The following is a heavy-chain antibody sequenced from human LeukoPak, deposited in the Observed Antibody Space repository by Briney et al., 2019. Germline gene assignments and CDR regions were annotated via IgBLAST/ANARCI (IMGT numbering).Heavy chain of an antibody. CDR3: ARRDYYGSGSSHHYYMDV. Sequence: PGGSLRLSCAASGFTFSDYYMSWIRQAPGKGLEGVSYISSSGSTIYYADSVKGRFTISRDNANNSLYLQMNSLRAEDKAVYYCARRDYYGSGSSHHYYMDVWGKGTTVTVSS. D-gene: IGHD3-10*01. V-gene: IGHV3-11*01. J-gene: IGHJ6*03. CDR1: GFTFSDYY. CDR2: ISSSGSTI.